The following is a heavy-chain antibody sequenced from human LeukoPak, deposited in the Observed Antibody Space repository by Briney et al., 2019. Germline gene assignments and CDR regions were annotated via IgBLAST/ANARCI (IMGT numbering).Heavy chain of an antibody. CDR3: ARHGIPFYFDY. Sequence: GGSLRLSCAASGFTVSSNYMSWVRQAPGKGLEWVSVIYSGGSTYYADSVKGRFTISRDNSKNTLYLQMNSLRAEDTAVYYCARHGIPFYFDYWGQGTLVTVSS. V-gene: IGHV3-66*04. J-gene: IGHJ4*02. CDR1: GFTVSSNY. D-gene: IGHD1-14*01. CDR2: IYSGGST.